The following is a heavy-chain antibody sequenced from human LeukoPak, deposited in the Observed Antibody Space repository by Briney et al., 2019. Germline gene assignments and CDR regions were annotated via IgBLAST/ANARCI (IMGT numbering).Heavy chain of an antibody. D-gene: IGHD2-21*01. J-gene: IGHJ4*02. CDR2: ISVSGNT. V-gene: IGHV3-23*01. CDR1: GFTLSSYA. Sequence: GGSLRLSCAASGFTLSSYAMSWVRQAPGKGLEWVSAISVSGNTYHADSVKGRFTISRDSSKNTLFLQVNRLRPEDAAVYYCAKAPVTTCRGAYCYPFDYWGQGTLVTVSS. CDR3: AKAPVTTCRGAYCYPFDY.